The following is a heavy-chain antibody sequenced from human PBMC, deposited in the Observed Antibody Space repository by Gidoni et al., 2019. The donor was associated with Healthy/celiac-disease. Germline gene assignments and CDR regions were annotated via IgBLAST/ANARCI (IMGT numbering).Heavy chain of an antibody. CDR1: GGSISSSSYS. CDR3: ARLQSRLWELPGGGAFEI. V-gene: IGHV4-39*01. D-gene: IGHD1-26*01. Sequence: QLQLQESGPGLVKPSETLSLTCTVSGGSISSSSYSWGWIRQPPGKGLEWMGSIYYSGSTYYNPSLKSRVTISVDTSKNQFSLKLSSVTAADTAVYYCARLQSRLWELPGGGAFEIWGQGTMVTVSS. CDR2: IYYSGST. J-gene: IGHJ3*02.